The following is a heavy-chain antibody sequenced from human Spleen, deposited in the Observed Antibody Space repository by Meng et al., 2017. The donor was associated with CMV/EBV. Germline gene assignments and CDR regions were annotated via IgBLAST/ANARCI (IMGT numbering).Heavy chain of an antibody. CDR1: GFTFSDYA. CDR3: ASSRLPGDHIDAASV. D-gene: IGHD2-15*01. V-gene: IGHV3-30*02. Sequence: GESLKISCAASGFTFSDYAMHWVRQAPGKGLEWVAFIRFDASNKVYADSVKGRFTISRDNSKNTLYLQMNSLRPEETAVYFCASSRLPGDHIDAASVWGQGTLVTVSS. J-gene: IGHJ3*01. CDR2: IRFDASNK.